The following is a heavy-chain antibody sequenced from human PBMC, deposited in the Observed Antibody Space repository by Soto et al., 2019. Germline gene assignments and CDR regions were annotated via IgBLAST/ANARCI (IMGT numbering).Heavy chain of an antibody. V-gene: IGHV4-31*03. J-gene: IGHJ4*02. CDR3: ASYMPCFCSGHTFYSVIDY. CDR2: IYYSGST. Sequence: PLTGTVCGGSVSSAGYYWSWIRQHPGGGLEWIGYIYYSGSTDYNPSLKSRVTISVDMSKNQFSLKLRSVTAADTAAYYSASYMPCFCSGHTFYSVIDYLAQAAVLPVSS. D-gene: IGHD2-15*01. CDR1: GGSVSSAGYY.